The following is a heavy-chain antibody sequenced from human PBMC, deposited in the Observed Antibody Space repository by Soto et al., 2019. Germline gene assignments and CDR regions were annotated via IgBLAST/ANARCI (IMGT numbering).Heavy chain of an antibody. Sequence: PSETLSLTCAVSGGSFGNYLLNWIRQSPEKGLEWIGFITPGGNTHYNPSLKSPVTISIDTSKNQFSLRMTSVTNEDTAVYYSTIGTIEPTLRRTFYPLENWGPGTLVTVSS. CDR2: ITPGGNT. CDR1: GGSFGNYL. CDR3: TIGTIEPTLRRTFYPLEN. V-gene: IGHV4-59*03. D-gene: IGHD3-3*01. J-gene: IGHJ4*02.